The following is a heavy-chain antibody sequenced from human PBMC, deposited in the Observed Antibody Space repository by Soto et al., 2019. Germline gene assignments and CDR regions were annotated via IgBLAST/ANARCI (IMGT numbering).Heavy chain of an antibody. J-gene: IGHJ6*02. CDR1: GLTFSDCY. Sequence: QVPLVESGGGLVKPGGSLRLSCAASGLTFSDCYMNWIRQARGKGLEWVSYISSSGSSINYAGSVKGRFTISRDNAKNSLYLQMNSLRAEDTAMYYCARVRFGEWGYAMDVWGQGTTVTVSS. CDR2: ISSSGSSI. V-gene: IGHV3-11*01. CDR3: ARVRFGEWGYAMDV. D-gene: IGHD3-10*01.